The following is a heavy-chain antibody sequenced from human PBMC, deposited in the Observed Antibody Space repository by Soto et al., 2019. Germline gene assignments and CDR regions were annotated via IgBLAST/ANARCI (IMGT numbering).Heavy chain of an antibody. CDR2: IIPIFGTA. Sequence: GASVKVSCKASGGTFSSYAISWVRQAPGQGLEWMGGIIPIFGTANYAQKFQGRVTITADESTSTAYMELSSLRSEDTAVYYCATVRVGYYDSSGYIDYWGQGTLVTVSS. CDR3: ATVRVGYYDSSGYIDY. J-gene: IGHJ4*02. V-gene: IGHV1-69*13. CDR1: GGTFSSYA. D-gene: IGHD3-22*01.